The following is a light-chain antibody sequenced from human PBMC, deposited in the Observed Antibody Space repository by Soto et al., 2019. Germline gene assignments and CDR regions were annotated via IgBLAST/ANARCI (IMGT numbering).Light chain of an antibody. V-gene: IGKV1-39*01. CDR2: AAF. CDR1: QSISSS. Sequence: DIQMTQSPSSLYASVGDRVTITCRAIQSISSSLNWYQQKPGKAPKLLIYAAFSLQSGVPSRFSGSGSGTDFTRTISSLQPEDFAQYYCQQSYSTPYTVGQGTTLEI. J-gene: IGKJ2*01. CDR3: QQSYSTPYT.